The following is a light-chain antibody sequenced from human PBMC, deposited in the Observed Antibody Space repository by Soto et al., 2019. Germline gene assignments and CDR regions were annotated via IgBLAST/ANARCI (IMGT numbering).Light chain of an antibody. J-gene: IGLJ2*01. CDR1: DTDIGRHNY. V-gene: IGLV2-14*01. CDR2: EVT. Sequence: QSALTQPASVSGSPGQSVTISCTGTDTDIGRHNYVSWHQQYPDKAPILIIFEVTNRPSGVSDRYSGSKSSNTASLTISDLQPEDEAEYHCASYRTSFNLVLGGGTKLTVL. CDR3: ASYRTSFNLV.